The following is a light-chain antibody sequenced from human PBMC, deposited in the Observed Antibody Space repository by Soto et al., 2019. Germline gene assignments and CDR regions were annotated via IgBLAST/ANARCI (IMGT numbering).Light chain of an antibody. V-gene: IGKV3-11*01. CDR2: DAS. CDR1: QSVGSY. Sequence: EIVLTQSPATLSLSPGERATLSCRASQSVGSYLAWYQQKPGQAPRLLMYDASNRATGIPARFSGSGSGTDFTLTISNLEPEDFAVYYCQQRSNWPQITFGQGTRLEMK. J-gene: IGKJ5*01. CDR3: QQRSNWPQIT.